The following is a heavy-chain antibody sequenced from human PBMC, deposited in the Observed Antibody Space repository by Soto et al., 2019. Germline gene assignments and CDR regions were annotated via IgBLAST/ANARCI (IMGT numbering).Heavy chain of an antibody. J-gene: IGHJ5*02. CDR3: ARAVNSNEFDP. D-gene: IGHD4-17*01. Sequence: EVQLLESGGGLGQPGGSLRLSCAASGFTYSDYAMNWVRQAPGKGLEWVSGIRGSGDTTYYADSVKGRFTISRDNSKNTLYLQLTSQRAQDTAVYYCARAVNSNEFDPWGQGTLVTVSS. CDR1: GFTYSDYA. V-gene: IGHV3-23*01. CDR2: IRGSGDTT.